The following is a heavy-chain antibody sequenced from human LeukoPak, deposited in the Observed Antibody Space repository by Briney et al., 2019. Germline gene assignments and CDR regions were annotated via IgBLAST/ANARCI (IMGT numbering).Heavy chain of an antibody. CDR1: GFSLSTSGVG. CDR3: ARRSHIVAAGTRSYWYFDF. CDR2: VYWDDDK. Sequence: SGPTLVKPTQTLTLTCNLSGFSLSTSGVGVGWIRQPPGKALEWLALVYWDDDKRYSPSLKSRLTITKDTSKNQVVLTMTNMDPVDTATYYCARRSHIVAAGTRSYWYFDFWGRGTLVTVSS. J-gene: IGHJ2*01. D-gene: IGHD6-13*01. V-gene: IGHV2-5*02.